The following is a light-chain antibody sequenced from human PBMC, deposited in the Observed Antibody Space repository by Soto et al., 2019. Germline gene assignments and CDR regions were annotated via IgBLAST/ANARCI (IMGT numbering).Light chain of an antibody. Sequence: DIQMTQSPSSLSASVGDRVTITCRASQSINSYLNWYQQKPGKAPNLMIYAASSLQSGVPPRFSGSGSGTGCTLTISSLQPEDVAFYYCQQTYRIPPTLGQGTRLEIK. CDR1: QSINSY. CDR2: AAS. CDR3: QQTYRIPPT. J-gene: IGKJ5*01. V-gene: IGKV1-39*01.